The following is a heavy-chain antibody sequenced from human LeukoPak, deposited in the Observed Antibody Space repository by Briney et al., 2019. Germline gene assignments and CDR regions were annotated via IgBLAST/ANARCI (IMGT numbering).Heavy chain of an antibody. Sequence: SETLSLTCTVSGDSISIYYWSWVRQPAGKGLKWIGRIYSSGSANYNPSLKNRVNMSVDTSKNQFSLNLTSVTAADTAVYYCARTRGGDYAHFDYWGQGTLVTVSS. V-gene: IGHV4-4*07. CDR1: GDSISIYY. CDR3: ARTRGGDYAHFDY. D-gene: IGHD4-17*01. J-gene: IGHJ4*02. CDR2: IYSSGSA.